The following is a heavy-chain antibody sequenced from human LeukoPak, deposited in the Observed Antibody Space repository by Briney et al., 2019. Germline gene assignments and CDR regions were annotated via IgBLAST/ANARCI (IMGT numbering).Heavy chain of an antibody. CDR2: INPSGGST. V-gene: IGHV1-46*01. CDR3: ARDHYDSSGYYLGYYYIDV. J-gene: IGHJ6*03. Sequence: GASVKVSCKASGYTFTSYYMHWVRQAPGQGLEWMGIINPSGGSTSYAQKFQGRVTMTRDMSTSTVYMELSSLRSEDTAVYYCARDHYDSSGYYLGYYYIDVWGKGTTVTVSS. D-gene: IGHD3-22*01. CDR1: GYTFTSYY.